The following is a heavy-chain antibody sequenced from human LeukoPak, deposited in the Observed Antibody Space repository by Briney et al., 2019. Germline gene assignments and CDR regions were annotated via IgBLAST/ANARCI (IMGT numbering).Heavy chain of an antibody. Sequence: SVKVSCKASGYTFTSYYMHWVRQAPGQGLEWMGGIIPIFGTANYAQKFQGRVTITTDESTSTAYMELSSLRSEDTAVYYCARGVICSGGSCYSTYYFDYWGQGTLVTVSS. D-gene: IGHD2-15*01. V-gene: IGHV1-69*05. CDR3: ARGVICSGGSCYSTYYFDY. CDR2: IIPIFGTA. CDR1: GYTFTSYY. J-gene: IGHJ4*02.